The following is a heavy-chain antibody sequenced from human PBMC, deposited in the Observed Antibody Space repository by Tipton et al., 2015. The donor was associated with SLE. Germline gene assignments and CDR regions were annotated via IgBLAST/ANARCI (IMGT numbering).Heavy chain of an antibody. CDR2: FNNDGSRA. V-gene: IGHV3-74*01. D-gene: IGHD2-2*01. Sequence: GSLRLSCAASGFAFSDNWMHWVRQAPGKGLVWVSRFNNDGSRATYADSVKGRFTISRDNAKNTLYLQMNSLRAEDTAVYYCAREGSTTWFDYWGPGTLVTVSS. CDR3: AREGSTTWFDY. CDR1: GFAFSDNW. J-gene: IGHJ4*02.